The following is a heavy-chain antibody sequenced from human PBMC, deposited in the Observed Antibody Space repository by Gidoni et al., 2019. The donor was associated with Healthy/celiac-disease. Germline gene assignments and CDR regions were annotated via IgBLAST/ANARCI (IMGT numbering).Heavy chain of an antibody. J-gene: IGHJ4*02. CDR1: GGSISSGDYY. V-gene: IGHV4-31*03. D-gene: IGHD3-22*01. CDR2: LYYSWST. Sequence: QVQLQESGPGLVKPSQTLSLTCTVSGGSISSGDYYWSWIRQHPGKGLEWSGYLYYSWSTYYNPSLKSRVAISVDTSKNQFSLKLSSVTAADTAVYYCAREGINYYDSSGYLDYWGQGTLVTVSS. CDR3: AREGINYYDSSGYLDY.